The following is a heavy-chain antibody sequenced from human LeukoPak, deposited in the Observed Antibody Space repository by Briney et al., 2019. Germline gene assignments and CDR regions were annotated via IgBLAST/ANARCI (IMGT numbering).Heavy chain of an antibody. CDR2: INPISGGT. CDR1: GYTFTDYY. CDR3: ARGIAAAGGRWFDP. Sequence: ASVKVSCKASGYTFTDYYMHWVRQAPGQGLEWMGWINPISGGTNYAQKFQGRVTMTRDTSISTAYMELSNLRSDDTAVYYCARGIAAAGGRWFDPWGQGTLVTVSS. V-gene: IGHV1-2*02. J-gene: IGHJ5*02. D-gene: IGHD6-13*01.